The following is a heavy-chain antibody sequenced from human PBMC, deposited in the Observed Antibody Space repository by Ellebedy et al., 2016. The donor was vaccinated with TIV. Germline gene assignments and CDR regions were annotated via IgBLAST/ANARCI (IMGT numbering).Heavy chain of an antibody. V-gene: IGHV4-39*01. J-gene: IGHJ5*02. CDR1: GDSISSSVYY. Sequence: MPSETLSLTCTVSGDSISSSVYYLGRNRQPPGKGLEWIGSFSQSGSTYYNPSLTSRVTISVDTSKNQFSLKLSSLTAADTAILYCARNSTVTTIGTWGQGALVTVSS. D-gene: IGHD4-17*01. CDR2: FSQSGST. CDR3: ARNSTVTTIGT.